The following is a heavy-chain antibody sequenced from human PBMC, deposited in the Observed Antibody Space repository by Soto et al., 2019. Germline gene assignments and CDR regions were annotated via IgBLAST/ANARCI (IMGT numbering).Heavy chain of an antibody. J-gene: IGHJ3*02. CDR1: GFTFSSYS. Sequence: GGSLRLSCAASGFTFSSYSMNWVRQAPGKGLEWVSYISSSSSTIYYADSVKGRFTISRDNAKNSLYLQMNSLRAEDTAVYYCARPYRSYGYGYDAFDIWGQGTMVTVSS. V-gene: IGHV3-48*01. CDR2: ISSSSSTI. CDR3: ARPYRSYGYGYDAFDI. D-gene: IGHD5-18*01.